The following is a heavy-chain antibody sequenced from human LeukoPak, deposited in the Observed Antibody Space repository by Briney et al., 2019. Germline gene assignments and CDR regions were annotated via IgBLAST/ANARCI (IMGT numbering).Heavy chain of an antibody. J-gene: IGHJ4*02. D-gene: IGHD3-22*01. CDR3: ASGGYYYDSSGYLEY. CDR1: GGTFSSYA. CDR2: IIPTFGTA. Sequence: GASVKVSCKASGGTFSSYAISWVRQAPGQGLEWMGRIIPTFGTANYAQKFQGRVTITTDESTSTAYMELSSLRSEDTAVYYCASGGYYYDSSGYLEYWGQGTLVTVSS. V-gene: IGHV1-69*05.